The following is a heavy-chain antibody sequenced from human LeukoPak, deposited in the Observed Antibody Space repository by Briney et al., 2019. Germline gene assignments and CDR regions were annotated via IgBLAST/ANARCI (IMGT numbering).Heavy chain of an antibody. J-gene: IGHJ4*02. Sequence: QAGGSLRLSCAASGFTFRSSWMYWVRQAPGKGLVWVARVNPDETVSTYADSVMGRFTIYRDNAKNTLYLQMSSLRADDSAMYYCARATMGTLDYWGQETLVTVSS. CDR3: ARATMGTLDY. V-gene: IGHV3-74*03. CDR2: VNPDETVS. CDR1: GFTFRSSW. D-gene: IGHD1/OR15-1a*01.